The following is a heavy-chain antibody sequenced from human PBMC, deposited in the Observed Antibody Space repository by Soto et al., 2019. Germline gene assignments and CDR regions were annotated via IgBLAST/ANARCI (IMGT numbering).Heavy chain of an antibody. Sequence: SQTLSLTCTVSGGSISSYYWSWIRQPPGKGLEWIGYIYYSGSTNYNPSLKSRVTISVDTSKNQFSLKLSSVTAADTAVYYCARGVDTAIEGSFDYWGQGTLVTVSS. CDR2: IYYSGST. D-gene: IGHD5-18*01. J-gene: IGHJ4*02. V-gene: IGHV4-59*01. CDR3: ARGVDTAIEGSFDY. CDR1: GGSISSYY.